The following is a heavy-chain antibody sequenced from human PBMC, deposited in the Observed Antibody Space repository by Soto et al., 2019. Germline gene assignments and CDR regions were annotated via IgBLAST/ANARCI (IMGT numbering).Heavy chain of an antibody. V-gene: IGHV3-21*01. CDR2: ISSSSSYI. J-gene: IGHJ5*02. D-gene: IGHD4-17*01. CDR3: ARDLHDYGDYRWFDP. Sequence: GGFLRLSCAASGFTFSSYSMNWVRQAPGKGLEWVSSISSSSSYIYYADSVKGRFTISRDNAKNSLYLQMNSLRAEDTAVYYCARDLHDYGDYRWFDPWGQGTLVTISS. CDR1: GFTFSSYS.